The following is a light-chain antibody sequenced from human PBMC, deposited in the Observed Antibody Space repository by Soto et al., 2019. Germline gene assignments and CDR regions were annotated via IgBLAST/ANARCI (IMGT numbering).Light chain of an antibody. Sequence: VLTQPPSVSAAPGQRVTISCSGSSSNIGGNSVSWYQQLPGTAPKLLIYDDDKRPSGIPDRFSGSKSGTSATLGITGFQTGDEADYYCGSWDSSLSAYVFGTGTRSPS. CDR1: SSNIGGNS. J-gene: IGLJ1*01. V-gene: IGLV1-51*01. CDR3: GSWDSSLSAYV. CDR2: DDD.